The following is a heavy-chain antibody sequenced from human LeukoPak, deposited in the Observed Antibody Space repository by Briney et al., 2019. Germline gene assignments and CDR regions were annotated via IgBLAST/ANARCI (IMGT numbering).Heavy chain of an antibody. CDR2: ISAYNGNT. D-gene: IGHD2-21*02. Sequence: GASVKVSCKASGYTFTSYGISWVRQAPGQGLEWMGWISAYNGNTNYAQKLQGRVTMTTDTSTSTAYMELRSLRSDDTAVYYCARQGGGDKTRAGRAFDIWGQGTMVTVSS. J-gene: IGHJ3*02. V-gene: IGHV1-18*01. CDR1: GYTFTSYG. CDR3: ARQGGGDKTRAGRAFDI.